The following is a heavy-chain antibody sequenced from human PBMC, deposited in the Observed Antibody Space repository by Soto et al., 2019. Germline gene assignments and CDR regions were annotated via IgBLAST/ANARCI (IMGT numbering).Heavy chain of an antibody. Sequence: ASVKVSCTASGYTFTSYGINWVRQATGQGLEWMGWMNPKTGNTGYAEKFQGRVTMTRNSSINTAFMELSGLRSEDTAVYYCAREAASDPSFYYHYMDVWGKGTTVTVSS. CDR2: MNPKTGNT. D-gene: IGHD6-25*01. CDR3: AREAASDPSFYYHYMDV. J-gene: IGHJ6*03. CDR1: GYTFTSYG. V-gene: IGHV1-8*02.